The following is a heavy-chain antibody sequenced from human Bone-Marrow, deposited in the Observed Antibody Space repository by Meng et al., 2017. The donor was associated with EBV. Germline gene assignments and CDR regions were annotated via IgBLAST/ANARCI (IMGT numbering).Heavy chain of an antibody. CDR1: GGSISSSSYY. J-gene: IGHJ4*02. V-gene: IGHV4-39*01. CDR3: ARLGAVAGEGDY. CDR2: IYYSGST. Sequence: LQLEGSGPGLGKPSETLSPHCTVSGGSISSSSYYWGWIRQPPGKGLEWIGSIYYSGSTYYNPSLKSRVTISVDTSKNQFSLKLSSVTAADTAVYYCARLGAVAGEGDYWGQGTLVTVSS. D-gene: IGHD6-19*01.